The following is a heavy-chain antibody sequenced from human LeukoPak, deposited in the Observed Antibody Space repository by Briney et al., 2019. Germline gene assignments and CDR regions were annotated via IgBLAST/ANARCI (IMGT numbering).Heavy chain of an antibody. V-gene: IGHV4-59*01. CDR1: GGSIGSYY. D-gene: IGHD5-18*01. CDR2: IYSSGST. J-gene: IGHJ4*02. Sequence: SETLSLTCTVSGGSIGSYYWSWIRQPPGKGLEWIGYIYSSGSTNYNPSLKSRVTISLDTSKNQFSLKLSSVTAADTAVYYCARGGRGYSYEIDYWGRGTLVTVSS. CDR3: ARGGRGYSYEIDY.